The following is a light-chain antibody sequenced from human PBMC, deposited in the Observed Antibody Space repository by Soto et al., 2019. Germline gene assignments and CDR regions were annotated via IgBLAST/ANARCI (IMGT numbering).Light chain of an antibody. CDR3: CSYTSGNTLV. J-gene: IGLJ3*02. CDR2: DXI. V-gene: IGLV2-23*01. CDR1: SSDVGTYNL. Sequence: QSALTQPASVSGSPGQSITISCTGTSSDVGTYNLVSWYQQHPGXXXXXXIYDXIXXPXGXXXXXXGXXXXXXXXXXXSGLQAEDEAAYYCCSYTSGNTLVFGGGTKLTVL.